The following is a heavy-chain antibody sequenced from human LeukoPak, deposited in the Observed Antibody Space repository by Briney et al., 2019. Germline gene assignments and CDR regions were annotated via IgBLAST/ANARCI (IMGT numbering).Heavy chain of an antibody. CDR3: AHIPSSSDY. CDR2: ISYDGSNK. Sequence: GGSLRLSCAASGFTFSSYGMHWVRQAPGKGLEWVAVISYDGSNKYYADSVKGRFTISRDNSKNTLYLQMNSLRAEDTAVYYCAHIPSSSDYWGQGTLVTVSS. CDR1: GFTFSSYG. D-gene: IGHD6-6*01. J-gene: IGHJ4*02. V-gene: IGHV3-30*03.